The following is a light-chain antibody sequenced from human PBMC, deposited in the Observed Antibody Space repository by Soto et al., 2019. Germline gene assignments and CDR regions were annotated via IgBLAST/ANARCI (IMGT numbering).Light chain of an antibody. CDR2: GAS. Sequence: EIVLTQSPGTLSLSPGERATLSCRASQSVSSNHLAWYQQKPGQAPRLLIYGASSRATGIPDRFSGSGSGTDFTLTINRLEPEDFAVYYCQQDGSSPAFGGGTKVEIK. V-gene: IGKV3-20*01. CDR3: QQDGSSPA. CDR1: QSVSSNH. J-gene: IGKJ4*01.